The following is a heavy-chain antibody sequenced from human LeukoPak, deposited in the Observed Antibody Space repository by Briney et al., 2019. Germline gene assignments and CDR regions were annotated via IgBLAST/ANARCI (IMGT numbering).Heavy chain of an antibody. D-gene: IGHD4-17*01. Sequence: ASVKVSCKASGGTFSSYAISWVRQAPGQGLERMGGIIPIFGTANYAQKFQGRVTITADESTSTAYMELSSLRSEDTAVYYCASSRYGDPGSYYYYGMDVWGQGTTVTVSS. J-gene: IGHJ6*02. CDR1: GGTFSSYA. V-gene: IGHV1-69*13. CDR2: IIPIFGTA. CDR3: ASSRYGDPGSYYYYGMDV.